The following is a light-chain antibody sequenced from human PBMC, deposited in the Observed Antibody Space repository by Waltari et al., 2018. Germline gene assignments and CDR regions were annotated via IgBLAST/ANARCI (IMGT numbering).Light chain of an antibody. J-gene: IGKJ1*01. Sequence: DIVLTQSPGTLSLSPGERATLSCRASQSVGRSIAWYQQKPGQAPRILIFGASNRATGVPDRFSGIGSGTDFSLTISRLEPEDLAVYFCQHYVKLPVTFGQGTKVEIK. CDR3: QHYVKLPVT. CDR2: GAS. CDR1: QSVGRS. V-gene: IGKV3-20*01.